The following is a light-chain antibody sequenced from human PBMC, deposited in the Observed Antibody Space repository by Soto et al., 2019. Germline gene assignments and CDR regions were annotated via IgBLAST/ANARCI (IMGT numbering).Light chain of an antibody. Sequence: VFTQSPATLSLSPGERATLSCRASQSVSNFLAWYQQKPGPAPSLLIYDASNRATGIPARFSGSGFGTEFTLTIRSIEPEDFAVYYCHQRNKWRTFGQGTKVDIK. V-gene: IGKV3-11*01. CDR2: DAS. CDR1: QSVSNF. J-gene: IGKJ1*01. CDR3: HQRNKWRT.